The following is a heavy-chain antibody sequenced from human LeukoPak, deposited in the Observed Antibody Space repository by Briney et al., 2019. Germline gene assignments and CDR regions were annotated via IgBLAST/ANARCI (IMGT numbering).Heavy chain of an antibody. D-gene: IGHD1-7*01. Sequence: GASVKVSFKASGYTFTGYYMHWVRQAPGQGLEWMGWINPNSGGTNYAQKFQGRVTMTRDTSISTAYMELSRLRSDDTAVYYCARVPRRTGTTYFGYWGPGALVTVSS. CDR2: INPNSGGT. CDR3: ARVPRRTGTTYFGY. J-gene: IGHJ4*02. CDR1: GYTFTGYY. V-gene: IGHV1-2*02.